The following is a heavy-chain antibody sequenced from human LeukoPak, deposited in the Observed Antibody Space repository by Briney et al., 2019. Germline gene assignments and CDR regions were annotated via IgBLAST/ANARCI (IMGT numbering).Heavy chain of an antibody. V-gene: IGHV4-4*07. CDR1: GGSISSYY. J-gene: IGHJ6*02. Sequence: SETLSLTCTVSGGSISSYYWSWIRQPAGQGLEWLGRIYTSGSTNYNPSLKSRVTMSVDTSKNQFSLKLSSVTAADTAVYYCARAGTTSPYYYYGMDVWGQGTTVTVSS. CDR2: IYTSGST. D-gene: IGHD2-2*01. CDR3: ARAGTTSPYYYYGMDV.